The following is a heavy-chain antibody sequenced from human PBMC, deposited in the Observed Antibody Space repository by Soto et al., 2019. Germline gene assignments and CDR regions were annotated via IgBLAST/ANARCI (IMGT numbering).Heavy chain of an antibody. V-gene: IGHV1-69*13. D-gene: IGHD4-17*01. J-gene: IGHJ4*02. Sequence: VKVSCKASGGTFSSYAFSWVRQAPGQGLEWMGGIIPIFGRANYAQKFQGRVTITADESTSTGYMELSSLRPEDTAVYYGARTLYGDNVDDWGQGTLVTVSS. CDR2: IIPIFGRA. CDR3: ARTLYGDNVDD. CDR1: GGTFSSYA.